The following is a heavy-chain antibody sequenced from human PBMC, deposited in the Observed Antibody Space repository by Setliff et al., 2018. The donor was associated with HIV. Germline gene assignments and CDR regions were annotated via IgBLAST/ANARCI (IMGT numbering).Heavy chain of an antibody. J-gene: IGHJ4*02. CDR1: GGSISSYY. V-gene: IGHV4-4*07. CDR2: INHRGST. Sequence: SETLSLTCTVSGGSISSYYWSWIRQPAGKGLEWIGGINHRGSTNYNPSLKSRVTVSVDTSKNQFSLKLGSVTAADTAVYYCARESPSSSWFYFDFWGQGTLVTVSS. D-gene: IGHD6-13*01. CDR3: ARESPSSSWFYFDF.